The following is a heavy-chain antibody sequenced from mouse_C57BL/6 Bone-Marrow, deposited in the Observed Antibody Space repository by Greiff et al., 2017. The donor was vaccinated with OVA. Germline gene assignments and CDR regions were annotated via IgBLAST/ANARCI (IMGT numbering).Heavy chain of an antibody. J-gene: IGHJ4*01. Sequence: EVHLVESGGGLVQPGGSLKLSCAASGFTFSDYGMAWVRQAPRKGPEWVAFISNLAYSIYYADTVTGRFTISRENAKNTLYLEMSSLRSEDTAMYYCARSYAMDYWGQGTSVTVSS. CDR3: ARSYAMDY. CDR1: GFTFSDYG. V-gene: IGHV5-15*01. CDR2: ISNLAYSI.